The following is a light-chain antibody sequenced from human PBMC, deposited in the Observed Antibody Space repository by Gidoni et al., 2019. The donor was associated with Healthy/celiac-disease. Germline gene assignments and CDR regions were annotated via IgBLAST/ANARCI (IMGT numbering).Light chain of an antibody. J-gene: IGKJ4*01. CDR3: QQRSNWPLT. V-gene: IGKV3-11*01. Sequence: EIVLTQSPATLSLSPGERATLSCRASQSVSSYLAWYQQKPGQAPRLLIYDASNRATGIPARFSGSGSGTELPLTISSLEPEDFAVYYCQQRSNWPLTFGGGTKVEIK. CDR2: DAS. CDR1: QSVSSY.